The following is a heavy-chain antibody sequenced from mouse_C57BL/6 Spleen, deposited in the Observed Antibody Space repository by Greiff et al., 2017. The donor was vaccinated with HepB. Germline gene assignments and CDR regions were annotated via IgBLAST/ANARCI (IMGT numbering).Heavy chain of an antibody. CDR1: GYAFSSSW. CDR2: IYPGDGDT. CDR3: ARGTYGSNSYYFDY. Sequence: VQLQQSGPELVKPGASVKISCKASGYAFSSSWMNWVKQRPGKGLEWIGRIYPGDGDTNYNGKVKGKATLTADKSSSTAYMQLSSLTSEDSAVYFCARGTYGSNSYYFDYWGQCTTLTVSS. J-gene: IGHJ2*01. D-gene: IGHD1-1*01. V-gene: IGHV1-82*01.